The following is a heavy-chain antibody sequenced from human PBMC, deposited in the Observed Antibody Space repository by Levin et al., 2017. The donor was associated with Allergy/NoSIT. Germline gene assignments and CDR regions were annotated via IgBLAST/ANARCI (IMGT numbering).Heavy chain of an antibody. V-gene: IGHV3-33*01. Sequence: SCAASGFTFSSYGMHWVRQAPGKGLEWVAVIWYDGSNKYYADSVKGRFTISRDNSKNTLYLQMNSLRAEDTAVYYCASSNGISSSWYGMDVWGQGTTVTVSS. D-gene: IGHD6-13*01. J-gene: IGHJ6*02. CDR2: IWYDGSNK. CDR3: ASSNGISSSWYGMDV. CDR1: GFTFSSYG.